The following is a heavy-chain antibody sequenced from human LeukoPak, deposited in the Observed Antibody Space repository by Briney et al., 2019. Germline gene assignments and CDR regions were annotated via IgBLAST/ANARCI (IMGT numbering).Heavy chain of an antibody. CDR3: TRPRYTIKGAVNGWASFDL. V-gene: IGHV1-2*02. D-gene: IGHD3-3*01. CDR2: INPNTGDT. Sequence: ASVKVSCKASGYTFIDFYPHWVRQAPGQAFEWMGWINPNTGDTNFAQKFLGTVTLTSDTSINTAYMEIHSLRPDDAAVYYCTRPRYTIKGAVNGWASFDLWGQGTKVTVSS. CDR1: GYTFIDFY. J-gene: IGHJ3*01.